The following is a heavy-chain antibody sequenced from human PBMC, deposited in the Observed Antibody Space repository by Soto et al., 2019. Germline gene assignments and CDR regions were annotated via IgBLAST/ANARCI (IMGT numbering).Heavy chain of an antibody. CDR3: ARVAY. V-gene: IGHV3-7*01. J-gene: IGHJ4*02. CDR2: IKPDGSEK. Sequence: GGSLRLSCAASGFIFSSNWMSWARQAPGKGLEWVANIKPDGSEKYYVDSVKGRFTVSRDNAKNSLYLQMNSLRAEDTAVYYCARVAYWGPGTQVTVSS. CDR1: GFIFSSNW.